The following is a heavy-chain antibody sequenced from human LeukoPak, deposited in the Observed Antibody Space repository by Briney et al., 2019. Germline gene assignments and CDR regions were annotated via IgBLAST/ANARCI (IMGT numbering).Heavy chain of an antibody. Sequence: SETLSLTCAVSDSSISSGYFWGWIRQPPGKGLEWIGTLYHSGSTYYNPSLKSRVAISLDTSKTQFSLKLSSVTAADTALYYCATLLSDYGAHYFDSWGQGVLVTISS. CDR2: LYHSGST. V-gene: IGHV4-38-2*01. CDR1: DSSISSGYF. CDR3: ATLLSDYGAHYFDS. D-gene: IGHD4-17*01. J-gene: IGHJ4*02.